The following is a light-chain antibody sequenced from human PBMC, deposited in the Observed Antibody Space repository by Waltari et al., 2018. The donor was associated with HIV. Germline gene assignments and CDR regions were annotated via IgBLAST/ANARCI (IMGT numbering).Light chain of an antibody. CDR2: DAS. CDR1: QDISNY. Sequence: DIQMTQSPSSLSASVGDSVTITCQASQDISNYLNWYQQKPGKAPKLLLYDASNLETGVPSRFSGSGSGTDFTFTISSLQPEDIATYYCQQYDNLPLTFGGGTKVEIK. J-gene: IGKJ4*01. V-gene: IGKV1-33*01. CDR3: QQYDNLPLT.